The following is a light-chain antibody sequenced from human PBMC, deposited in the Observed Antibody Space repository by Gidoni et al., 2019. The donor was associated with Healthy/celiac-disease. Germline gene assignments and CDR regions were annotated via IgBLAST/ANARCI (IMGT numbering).Light chain of an antibody. J-gene: IGKJ4*01. CDR1: QSVSSN. CDR3: QQYNNWPPLT. V-gene: IGKV3-15*01. Sequence: EIVMTQSQATLSVSPGERATLSCRASQSVSSNLAWYQQKPGQAPRLLIYGASTRATGIPARFSGSGSGTEFTLTISSLQSEDFAFYYCQQYNNWPPLTFGGGTKVEIK. CDR2: GAS.